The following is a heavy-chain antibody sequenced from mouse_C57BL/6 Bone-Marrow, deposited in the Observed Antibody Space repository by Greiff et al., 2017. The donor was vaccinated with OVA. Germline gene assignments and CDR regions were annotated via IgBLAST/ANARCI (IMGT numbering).Heavy chain of an antibody. V-gene: IGHV1-55*01. Sequence: VQLQQPGAELVKPGASVTMSCKASGYTFTSYWITWVKQRPGQGLEWIGDIYPGSGSTNYNEKFKSKATLAVDTSSSTAYMQLSSLTSEVSVVYGCARRGMEDWGPGTTVTVSS. CDR1: GYTFTSYW. CDR3: ARRGMED. CDR2: IYPGSGST. J-gene: IGHJ4*01.